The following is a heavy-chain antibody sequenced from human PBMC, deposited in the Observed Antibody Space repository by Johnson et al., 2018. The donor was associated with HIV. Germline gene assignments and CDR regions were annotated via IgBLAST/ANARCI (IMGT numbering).Heavy chain of an antibody. V-gene: IGHV3-30*03. J-gene: IGHJ3*02. CDR3: ARSMTTGTVAFDI. CDR1: GFTFSSYG. CDR2: ISYDGSNK. D-gene: IGHD4-17*01. Sequence: QVQLVESGGGVVQPGRSLRLSCAASGFTFSSYGMHWVRQAPGQGLEWVAVISYDGSNKYYADSVKGRFTISRDNSKNALYLQMNSRSAEDTAVYYCARSMTTGTVAFDIWGQGTMVTVSS.